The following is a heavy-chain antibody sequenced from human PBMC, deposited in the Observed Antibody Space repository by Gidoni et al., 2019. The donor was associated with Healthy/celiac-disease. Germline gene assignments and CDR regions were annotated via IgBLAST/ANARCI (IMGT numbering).Heavy chain of an antibody. CDR1: GFTFDDYA. Sequence: VQLVESGGGLVQPGRSLRLSCSASGFTFDDYAMHWVRQAPGKGLEWVSGISWNSGSIGYADSVKGRFTISRDNAKNSLYLQMNSLRAEDTALYYCAKDMAYSSSASFDYWGQGTLVTVSS. J-gene: IGHJ4*02. CDR3: AKDMAYSSSASFDY. V-gene: IGHV3-9*01. D-gene: IGHD6-6*01. CDR2: ISWNSGSI.